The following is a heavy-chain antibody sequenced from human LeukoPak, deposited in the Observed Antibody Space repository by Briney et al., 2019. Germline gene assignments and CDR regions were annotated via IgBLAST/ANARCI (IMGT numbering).Heavy chain of an antibody. CDR2: IRYDGSNK. V-gene: IGHV3-30*02. J-gene: IGHJ4*02. CDR3: AKGVLSDTILSD. CDR1: GFTFSNYG. Sequence: GGSLRLSCAASGFTFSNYGMHWVRQAPGKGLEWVTFIRYDGSNKDYADSVKGRFTISRDNSKNTLNLQMNSLRAEDTAVYYCAKGVLSDTILSDWGQGTLVTVSS. D-gene: IGHD2-8*01.